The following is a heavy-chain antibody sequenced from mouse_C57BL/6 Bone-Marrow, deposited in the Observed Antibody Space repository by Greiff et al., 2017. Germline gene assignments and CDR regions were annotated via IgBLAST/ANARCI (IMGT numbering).Heavy chain of an antibody. D-gene: IGHD1-2*01. CDR3: ARGYSMDY. J-gene: IGHJ4*01. CDR1: GFTFSDYG. V-gene: IGHV5-17*01. CDR2: ISSGSSTI. Sequence: EVKLMESGGGLVKPGGSLKLSCAASGFTFSDYGMHWVRQAPEKGLEWVAYISSGSSTIYYADTVKGRFTISRDNAKNTLFLHMTSLRSEDSAMYYCARGYSMDYWGQGTSVTVSS.